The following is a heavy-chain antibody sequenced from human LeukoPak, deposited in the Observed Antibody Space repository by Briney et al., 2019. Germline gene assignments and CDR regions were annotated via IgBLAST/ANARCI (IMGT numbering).Heavy chain of an antibody. J-gene: IGHJ4*02. CDR1: GGSISSSYYY. CDR3: ARGFCSSTSCQIPIDY. Sequence: SETLSLTCTVSGGSISSSYYYWGWIRQPPGKGLEWIGYIYYSGSTNYNPSLKSRVTISVGTSKNQFSLKLSSVTAADTAVYYCARGFCSSTSCQIPIDYWGQGTLVTVSS. D-gene: IGHD2-2*01. CDR2: IYYSGST. V-gene: IGHV4-61*05.